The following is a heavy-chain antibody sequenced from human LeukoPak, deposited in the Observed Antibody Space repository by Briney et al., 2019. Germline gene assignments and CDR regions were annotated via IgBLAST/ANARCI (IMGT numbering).Heavy chain of an antibody. CDR1: GFTFSSYG. J-gene: IGHJ6*02. CDR3: AKDRYYYDSSGYYYYYYGMDV. D-gene: IGHD3-22*01. CDR2: IPYDGSNK. Sequence: PGRSLRLSCAASGFTFSSYGMRWVRQAPGKGLEWVAVIPYDGSNKYYADSVKGRFTISRDNSKNTLYLQMNSLRAEDTAVYYCAKDRYYYDSSGYYYYYYGMDVWGQGTTVTVSS. V-gene: IGHV3-30*18.